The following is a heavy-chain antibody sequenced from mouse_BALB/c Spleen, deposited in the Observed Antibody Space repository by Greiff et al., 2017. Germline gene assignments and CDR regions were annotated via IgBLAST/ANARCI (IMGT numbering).Heavy chain of an antibody. CDR2: IYPGDGDT. CDR1: GYTFTSYW. J-gene: IGHJ3*01. Sequence: QVQLQQSGAELARPGASVKLSCKASGYTFTSYWMQWVKQRPGQGLEWIGAIYPGDGDTRYTQKFKGKATLTADKSSSTAYMQLSSLASEDSAVYYCARADRYEATWFAYWGQGTLVTVSA. CDR3: ARADRYEATWFAY. V-gene: IGHV1-87*01. D-gene: IGHD2-14*01.